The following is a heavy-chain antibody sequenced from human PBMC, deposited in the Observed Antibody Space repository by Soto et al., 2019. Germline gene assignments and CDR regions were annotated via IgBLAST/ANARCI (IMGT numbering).Heavy chain of an antibody. V-gene: IGHV4-31*03. CDR2: IYYSGST. CDR3: ARAGAMVREYGAFDI. J-gene: IGHJ3*02. CDR1: GGSISSGGYY. D-gene: IGHD3-10*01. Sequence: QVQLQESGPGLVKPSQTLSLTCTVSGGSISSGGYYWSWIRQHPGKGLEWIGYIYYSGSTYYNPSLESRVTISVDTSKNQYSLKLSSVTAADTAVYYCARAGAMVREYGAFDIWGQGTMVTVSS.